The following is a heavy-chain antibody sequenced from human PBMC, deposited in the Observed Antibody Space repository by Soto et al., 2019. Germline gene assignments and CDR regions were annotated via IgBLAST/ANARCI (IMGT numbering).Heavy chain of an antibody. CDR1: GYTFTSYG. CDR2: ISAYNGNT. CDR3: ARTPAPTGFPYYYYGMDV. V-gene: IGHV1-18*01. J-gene: IGHJ6*02. D-gene: IGHD6-25*01. Sequence: GASVKVSCKASGYTFTSYGISWVRQAPGQGLEWMGWISAYNGNTNYAQKLQGRVTMTTDTSTSTAYMELRSLRSDDTAVYYCARTPAPTGFPYYYYGMDVWGQGTTVTVSS.